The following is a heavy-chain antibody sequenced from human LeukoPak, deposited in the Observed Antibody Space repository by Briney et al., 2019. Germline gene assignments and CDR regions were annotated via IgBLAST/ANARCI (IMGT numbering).Heavy chain of an antibody. CDR1: GFTFSSYA. D-gene: IGHD6-19*01. CDR2: ISGSGGST. CDR3: AKGMGSSGWYRLYYFDC. Sequence: GGSLRLSCAASGFTFSSYAMSWVRQAPGKGLEWVSAISGSGGSTYYADSVKGRFTISRDNSKNTLYLQMNSLRAEDTAVYYCAKGMGSSGWYRLYYFDCWGQGTLVTVSS. J-gene: IGHJ4*02. V-gene: IGHV3-23*01.